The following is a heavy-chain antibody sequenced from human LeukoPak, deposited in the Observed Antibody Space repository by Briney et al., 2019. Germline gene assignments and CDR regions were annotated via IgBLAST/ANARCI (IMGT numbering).Heavy chain of an antibody. CDR1: AGSISSGSYY. Sequence: SETLSLTCTVSAGSISSGSYYWSWIRQPAGKGLEWIGRIYTSGSTNYNPSLKSRVTISVDTSKNQFSLKLSSVAAADTAVYYCARDNWGTIDYWGQGTLVTVSS. V-gene: IGHV4-61*02. J-gene: IGHJ4*02. D-gene: IGHD7-27*01. CDR3: ARDNWGTIDY. CDR2: IYTSGST.